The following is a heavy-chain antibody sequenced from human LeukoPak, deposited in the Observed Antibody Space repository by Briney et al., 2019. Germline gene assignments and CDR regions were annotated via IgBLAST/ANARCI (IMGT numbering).Heavy chain of an antibody. J-gene: IGHJ4*02. CDR2: ISGSGGST. CDR1: GFTFSNYA. Sequence: TGGSLRLSCAASGFTFSNYAMSWVRQTPDKGLEWVSAISGSGGSTYYAASVKGRFTISRDNSKNTLYLQMNSLRGEDTAVYYCARQRYYYDSSGPYFDYWGQGTLVTVSS. V-gene: IGHV3-23*01. CDR3: ARQRYYYDSSGPYFDY. D-gene: IGHD3-22*01.